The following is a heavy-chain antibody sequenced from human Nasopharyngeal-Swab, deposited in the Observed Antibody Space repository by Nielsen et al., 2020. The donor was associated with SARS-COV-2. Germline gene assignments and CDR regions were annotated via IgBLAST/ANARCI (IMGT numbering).Heavy chain of an antibody. Sequence: SVKVSCKASGGTFGSYAISWVRQAPGQGLEWMGGIIPIFGTANYAQKFQGRVTITADESTSTAYMELSSLRSEDTAVYYCARVAPLGPAMATAHFDYWGQGTLVTVSS. CDR3: ARVAPLGPAMATAHFDY. D-gene: IGHD5-18*01. V-gene: IGHV1-69*13. J-gene: IGHJ4*02. CDR1: GGTFGSYA. CDR2: IIPIFGTA.